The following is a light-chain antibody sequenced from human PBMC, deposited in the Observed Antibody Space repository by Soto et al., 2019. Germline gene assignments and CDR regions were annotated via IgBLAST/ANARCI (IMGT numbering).Light chain of an antibody. J-gene: IGKJ4*01. CDR2: GAS. CDR3: QQANSFPLT. CDR1: QGISSW. Sequence: DIQMTQSPSSVSASVGDRVTITCRASQGISSWLVWYQQKPGKAPKLLIYGASSLQGGVPSRFSGSGSGTDFTLTINSLQPEDFATYYSQQANSFPLTFCGGTRVEIK. V-gene: IGKV1-12*01.